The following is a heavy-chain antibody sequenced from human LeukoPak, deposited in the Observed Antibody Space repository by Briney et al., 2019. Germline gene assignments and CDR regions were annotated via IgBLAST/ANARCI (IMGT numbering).Heavy chain of an antibody. D-gene: IGHD3-16*01. Sequence: PGGSLRLSCAASGFTFSSYAMSWVRQAPGKGLEWVSYISSSGSTIYYADSVKGRFTISRDNAKNSLYLQMNSLRAEDTAVYYCERDALGWFDPWGQGTLVTVSS. J-gene: IGHJ5*02. V-gene: IGHV3-48*03. CDR2: ISSSGSTI. CDR1: GFTFSSYA. CDR3: ERDALGWFDP.